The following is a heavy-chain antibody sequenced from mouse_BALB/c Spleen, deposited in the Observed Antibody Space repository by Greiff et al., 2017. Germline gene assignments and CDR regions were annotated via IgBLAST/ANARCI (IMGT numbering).Heavy chain of an antibody. CDR3: AREGDYDGPFDY. V-gene: IGHV3-2*02. J-gene: IGHJ2*01. D-gene: IGHD2-4*01. CDR1: GYSITSDYA. Sequence: DVKLQESGPGLVKPSQSLSLTCTVTGYSITSDYAWNWIRQFPGNKLEWMGYISYSGSTSYNPSLKSRISITRDTSKNQFFLQLNSVTTEDTATYYCAREGDYDGPFDYWGQGTTLTVSS. CDR2: ISYSGST.